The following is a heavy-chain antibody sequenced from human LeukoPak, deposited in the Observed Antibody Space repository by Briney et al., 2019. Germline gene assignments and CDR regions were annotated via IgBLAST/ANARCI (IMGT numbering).Heavy chain of an antibody. CDR2: INPNSGGT. J-gene: IGHJ4*02. Sequence: ASVKVSCKASGYTFTGYYMHWVRQAPGQGLEWMGWINPNSGGTNYAQKFQGRVTMTRDTSISTAYMELSRLRSDDTAVYYYARVGLCGGDCYYFDYWGQGTLVTVSS. CDR3: ARVGLCGGDCYYFDY. CDR1: GYTFTGYY. V-gene: IGHV1-2*02. D-gene: IGHD2-21*02.